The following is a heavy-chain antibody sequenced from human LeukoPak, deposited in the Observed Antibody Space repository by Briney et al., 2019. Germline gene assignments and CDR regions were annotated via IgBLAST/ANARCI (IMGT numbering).Heavy chain of an antibody. J-gene: IGHJ6*02. CDR3: ARDRGYYGMDV. Sequence: GGSLRLSCAASGFIFSSYSMSWVRQAPGKGLEWVSAIGGSGGNTYYADSVKGRFTISRDNAKNSLYLQMNSLRAEDTAVYYCARDRGYYGMDVWGQGTTVTVSS. CDR2: IGGSGGNT. V-gene: IGHV3-23*01. CDR1: GFIFSSYS.